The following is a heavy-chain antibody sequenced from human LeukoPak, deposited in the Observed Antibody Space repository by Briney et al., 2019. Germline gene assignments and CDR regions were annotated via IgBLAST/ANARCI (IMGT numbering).Heavy chain of an antibody. V-gene: IGHV4-34*01. Sequence: SETLSLTCAVYGGSFSGYYWSWIRQPPGKGLEWIGEINHSGSTNYNPSLKSRVTISVDTSKNQFSLKLSSVTAADTAVYYCARRYCCSTSCYAFDYWGQGTLVTVSS. CDR3: ARRYCCSTSCYAFDY. J-gene: IGHJ4*02. CDR2: INHSGST. CDR1: GGSFSGYY. D-gene: IGHD2-2*01.